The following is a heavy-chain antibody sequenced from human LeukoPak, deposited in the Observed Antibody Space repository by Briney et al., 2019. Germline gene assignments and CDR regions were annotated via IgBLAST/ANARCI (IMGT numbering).Heavy chain of an antibody. J-gene: IGHJ4*02. CDR1: GFTFSIFG. CDR2: ISDDGGNK. CDR3: VRIYGAFDY. Sequence: PGGSLRLSCAASGFTFSIFGMHWVRQAPGKGLDWVAVISDDGGNKYYADSVKGRFTISRDNSKNTLYLQMNSLKAEDTAVYYCVRIYGAFDYWGQGTLVTVSS. D-gene: IGHD4-17*01. V-gene: IGHV3-30*03.